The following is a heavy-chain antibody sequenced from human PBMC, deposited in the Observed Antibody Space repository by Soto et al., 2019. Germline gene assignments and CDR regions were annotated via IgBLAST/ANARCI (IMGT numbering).Heavy chain of an antibody. CDR2: IIPIFGTA. V-gene: IGHV1-69*13. D-gene: IGHD5-18*01. Sequence: ASVKVSCKASGGTSSSYAISWVRQAPGQGLEWMGGIIPIFGTANYAQKFQGRVTITADESTSTAYMELSSLRSEDTAVYYCAREKRGYSYAGFDYWGQGTLVTVSS. CDR1: GGTSSSYA. J-gene: IGHJ4*02. CDR3: AREKRGYSYAGFDY.